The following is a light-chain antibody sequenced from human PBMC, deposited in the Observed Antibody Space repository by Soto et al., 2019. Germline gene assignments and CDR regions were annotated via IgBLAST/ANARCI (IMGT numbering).Light chain of an antibody. CDR2: GAS. J-gene: IGKJ5*01. V-gene: IGKV3-20*01. CDR1: QSFSSNY. Sequence: EIVLTQSPGTLSLSPGERATLSCRASQSFSSNYLAWYQQKPGQAPRLLTYGASTRATGIPDRFSGSGSGTDFTLTISSLEPEDFAVYYCQHFGSSSSTFGQGTRLEIK. CDR3: QHFGSSSST.